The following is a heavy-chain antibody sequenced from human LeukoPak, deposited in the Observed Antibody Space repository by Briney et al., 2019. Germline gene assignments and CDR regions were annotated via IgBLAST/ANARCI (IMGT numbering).Heavy chain of an antibody. D-gene: IGHD6-13*01. Sequence: PGGSLRLSCAASGFTFSSYGMHWVRQAPGKGPEWVAFIRYDGSNKYYADSVKGRFTISRDNFKNTLYLQMNSLRAEDTAVYYCAKDRRGYSSSWFDYWGQGTLVTVSS. V-gene: IGHV3-30*02. CDR3: AKDRRGYSSSWFDY. CDR1: GFTFSSYG. CDR2: IRYDGSNK. J-gene: IGHJ4*02.